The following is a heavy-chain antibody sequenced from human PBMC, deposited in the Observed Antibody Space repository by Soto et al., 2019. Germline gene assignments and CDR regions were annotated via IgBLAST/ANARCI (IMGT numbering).Heavy chain of an antibody. V-gene: IGHV3-48*03. D-gene: IGHD3-22*01. CDR2: ISSSGSTI. CDR1: GFTFSSYE. Sequence: GSLRLSCGTSGFTFSSYEMNWVRQAPGKGLEWVSHISSSGSTIYYADSVKGRFTISRDNAKNSLYLQMNSLRAEDTAVYYCARENSDTSGYFLDSWGQGTLVTVSS. CDR3: ARENSDTSGYFLDS. J-gene: IGHJ4*02.